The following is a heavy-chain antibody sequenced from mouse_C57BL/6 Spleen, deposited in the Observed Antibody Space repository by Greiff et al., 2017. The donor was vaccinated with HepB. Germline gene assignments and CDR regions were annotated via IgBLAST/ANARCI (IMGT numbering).Heavy chain of an antibody. V-gene: IGHV1-9*01. CDR3: ARMITTGGHYAMDY. J-gene: IGHJ4*01. D-gene: IGHD2-4*01. CDR2: ILPGSGST. CDR1: GYTFTGYW. Sequence: QVQLQQSGAELMKPGVSVKLSCKATGYTFTGYWIEWVKQRPGHGLEWIGEILPGSGSTNYNEKFKGKATFTADTSSNTAYMQLSSLTTEDSAIYYWARMITTGGHYAMDYWGQGTSVTVSS.